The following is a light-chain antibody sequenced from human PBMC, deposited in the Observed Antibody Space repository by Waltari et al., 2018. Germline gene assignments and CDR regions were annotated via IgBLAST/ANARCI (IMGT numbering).Light chain of an antibody. CDR1: RYVTHF. V-gene: IGKV1-27*01. J-gene: IGKJ3*01. Sequence: IQMTQSPSSLSASIGDRVTITCRASRYVTHFLAWYQQRPGKVPRLLIHSESTLQSGVPSRFSGSGSGTEFTLTIDSLQPEDLATYYCQNYDTAPFTFGPGTKVDLK. CDR2: SES. CDR3: QNYDTAPFT.